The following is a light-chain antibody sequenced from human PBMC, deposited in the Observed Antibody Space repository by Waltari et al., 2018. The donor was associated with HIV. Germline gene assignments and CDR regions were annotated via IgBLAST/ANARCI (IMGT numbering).Light chain of an antibody. Sequence: EIVLTQSPGTLSLSPGERATLSCRASQSVGTFLAWYQQKPGQPPRLLIYDASNRAAGIPAKFSGSGSGTDFTLTISSLEPEDFALYYCHQRSTWPRTFGQGTKVEI. J-gene: IGKJ1*01. CDR1: QSVGTF. CDR2: DAS. V-gene: IGKV3-11*01. CDR3: HQRSTWPRT.